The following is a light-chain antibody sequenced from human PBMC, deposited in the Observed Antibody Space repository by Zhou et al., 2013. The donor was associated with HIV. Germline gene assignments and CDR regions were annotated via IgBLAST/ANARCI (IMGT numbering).Light chain of an antibody. CDR3: MQSRQDPYS. CDR2: KVS. CDR1: QSLVSSDGNTF. V-gene: IGKV2-30*01. J-gene: IGKJ2*03. Sequence: DVVLTQSPLSLSVTLGQPASISCSSSQSLVSSDGNTFLNWIQQRPGQSPRRLIYKVSNRDSGVPDRFSGTGSGTDFTLQISRVEAEDVGVYYCMQSRQDPYSFGPGTKLQIK.